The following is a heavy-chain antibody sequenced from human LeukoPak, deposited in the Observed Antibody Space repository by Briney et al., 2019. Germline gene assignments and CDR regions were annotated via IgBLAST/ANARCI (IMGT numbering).Heavy chain of an antibody. CDR1: GFTFDDYA. CDR2: ISWNSGSI. J-gene: IGHJ3*02. V-gene: IGHV3-9*01. D-gene: IGHD3-22*01. Sequence: GGSLRLSCAASGFTFDDYAMHWVRQAPGKGLEWVSGISWNSGSIGYADSVKGRFTISRDNAKNSLYLQMNSLRAEDTALYYCAKDSGPSGYYYDSSTDAFDIWGQGTMVTVSS. CDR3: AKDSGPSGYYYDSSTDAFDI.